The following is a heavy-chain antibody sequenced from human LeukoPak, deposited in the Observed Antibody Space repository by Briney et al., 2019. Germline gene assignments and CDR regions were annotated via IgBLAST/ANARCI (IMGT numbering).Heavy chain of an antibody. J-gene: IGHJ3*02. V-gene: IGHV1-2*02. D-gene: IGHD3-3*01. Sequence: GASVKVSCKASGYTFTGYYMHWVRQAPGQGLEWMGWINPNSGGTNYAQKFQGRVTVTRDTSISTAYMELSRLRSDDTAVYYCARDHYDFWSGYYSSAFDIWGQGTMVTVSS. CDR2: INPNSGGT. CDR1: GYTFTGYY. CDR3: ARDHYDFWSGYYSSAFDI.